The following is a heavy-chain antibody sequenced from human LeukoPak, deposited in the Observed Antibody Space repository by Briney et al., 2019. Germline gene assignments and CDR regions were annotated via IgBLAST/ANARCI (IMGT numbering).Heavy chain of an antibody. Sequence: PGGSLRLSCAASGFTFINAWMGWARQAPGKGLEWVGRIKSKTDGGTIDDAAPVKGRFTISRDDSKNTLFLQMNSLKIEDTAVYYSTTDIGSQWVYWGQGTLVTVSS. CDR1: GFTFINAW. CDR2: IKSKTDGGTI. D-gene: IGHD3-10*01. V-gene: IGHV3-15*01. J-gene: IGHJ4*02. CDR3: TTDIGSQWVY.